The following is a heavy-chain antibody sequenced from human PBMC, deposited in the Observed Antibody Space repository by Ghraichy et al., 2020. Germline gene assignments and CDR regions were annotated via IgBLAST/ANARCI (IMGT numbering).Heavy chain of an antibody. CDR2: IYYSGST. V-gene: IGHV4-39*01. CDR3: ARITGTTAFDI. D-gene: IGHD1-7*01. J-gene: IGHJ3*02. Sequence: SETLSLTCTVSGGSISSSSYYWGWIRQPPGKGLEWIGSIYYSGSTYYNPSLKSRVTISVDTSKNQFSLKLSSVTAADTAVYYCARITGTTAFDIWGQGKMVTVSS. CDR1: GGSISSSSYY.